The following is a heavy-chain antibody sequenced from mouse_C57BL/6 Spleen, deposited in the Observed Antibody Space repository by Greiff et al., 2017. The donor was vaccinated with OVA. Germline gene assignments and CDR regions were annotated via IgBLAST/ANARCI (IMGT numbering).Heavy chain of an antibody. Sequence: QVQLQQSGPELVKPGASVKISCKASGYAFSSSWMNWVKQRPGKGLEWIGRIYPGDGDTNYNGKFKGKATLTADKSSSTAYMQLSSLTSEDSAVYCCARERTGSYYFDYWGQGTTLTVSS. J-gene: IGHJ2*01. CDR2: IYPGDGDT. CDR1: GYAFSSSW. D-gene: IGHD4-1*01. V-gene: IGHV1-82*01. CDR3: ARERTGSYYFDY.